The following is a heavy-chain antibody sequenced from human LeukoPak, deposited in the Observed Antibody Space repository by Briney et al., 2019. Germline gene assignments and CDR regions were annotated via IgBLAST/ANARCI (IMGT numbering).Heavy chain of an antibody. V-gene: IGHV3-48*03. CDR3: ARGMDDFWSGAFDY. CDR1: GFTFSSYE. J-gene: IGHJ4*02. D-gene: IGHD3-3*01. Sequence: GGSLRLSCAASGFTFSSYEMNWVRQAPGKGLEWVSYISSSGSTIYYADSVKGRFTISRDNAKNSLYLQMNSLRAEDTAVYHCARGMDDFWSGAFDYWGQGTLVTVSS. CDR2: ISSSGSTI.